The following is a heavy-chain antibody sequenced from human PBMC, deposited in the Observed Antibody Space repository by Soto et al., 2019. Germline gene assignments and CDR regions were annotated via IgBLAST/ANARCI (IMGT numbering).Heavy chain of an antibody. J-gene: IGHJ6*02. CDR2: INAGNGNT. Sequence: ASVRVSCKASGYTFTSYAMHWVRQAPGQRLEWMGWINAGNGNTKYSQKFQGRVTITRDTSASTAYMELSSLRSEDTAVYYCARDPSYYGMDVWGQGTTVTVSS. CDR3: ARDPSYYGMDV. CDR1: GYTFTSYA. V-gene: IGHV1-3*01.